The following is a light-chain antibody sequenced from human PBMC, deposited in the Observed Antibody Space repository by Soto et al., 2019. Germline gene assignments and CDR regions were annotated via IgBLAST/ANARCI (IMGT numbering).Light chain of an antibody. J-gene: IGLJ1*01. CDR2: EVS. CDR1: SSDVGSYNL. CDR3: CSYAGSSIPYV. V-gene: IGLV2-23*02. Sequence: QSVVTQPGSVSGSPGQSITISCTGNSSDVGSYNLVSWYQQHPGKAPKLMIYEVSKRPSGVSNRFSGSKSGNTASLTISGLQAEDEANYYCCSYAGSSIPYVFGTGTKVTVL.